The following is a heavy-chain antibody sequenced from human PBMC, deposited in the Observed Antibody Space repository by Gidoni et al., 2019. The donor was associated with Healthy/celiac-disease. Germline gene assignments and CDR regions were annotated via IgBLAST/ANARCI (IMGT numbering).Heavy chain of an antibody. CDR1: GGSISSYY. V-gene: IGHV4-59*01. J-gene: IGHJ5*02. CDR3: AGLEWELLNNWFDP. CDR2: IYYSGST. D-gene: IGHD1-26*01. Sequence: QVQLQESGPGLVKPSETLSLTCTVSGGSISSYYWSWIRQPPGKGLEWIGYIYYSGSTNYNPSLKSRVTISVDTSKNQFSLKLSSVTAADTAVYYCAGLEWELLNNWFDPWGQGTLVTVSS.